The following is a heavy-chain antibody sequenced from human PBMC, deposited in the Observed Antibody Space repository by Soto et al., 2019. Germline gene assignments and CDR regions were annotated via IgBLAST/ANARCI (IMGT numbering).Heavy chain of an antibody. CDR1: GYSFTSFD. CDR3: ARVSFLEELNDV. V-gene: IGHV1-8*01. CDR2: LNPNSGNT. J-gene: IGHJ4*02. D-gene: IGHD3-16*01. Sequence: QVQLVQSGAEVREPGASVKVSCKASGYSFTSFDIHWVRQAPGQGLEWMGWLNPNSGNTAYAQKFRGRVTMTSDASIRPAYIQLTILTSEDTAVYYCARVSFLEELNDVWGQGTLLTVSS.